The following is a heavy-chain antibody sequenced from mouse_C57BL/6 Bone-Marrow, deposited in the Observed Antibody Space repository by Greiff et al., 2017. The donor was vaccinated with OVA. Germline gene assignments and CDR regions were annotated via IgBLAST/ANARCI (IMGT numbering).Heavy chain of an antibody. CDR2: ISNLAYSI. CDR3: ARQRIYYDYFYWYFDV. V-gene: IGHV5-15*01. J-gene: IGHJ1*03. D-gene: IGHD2-4*01. CDR1: GFTFSDYG. Sequence: EVQVVESGGGLVQPGGSLKLSCAASGFTFSDYGMAWVRQAPRKGPEWVAFISNLAYSIYYADTVTGRFTISRENAKNTLYLEMSSLRSEDTAMYYCARQRIYYDYFYWYFDVWGTGTTVTVSS.